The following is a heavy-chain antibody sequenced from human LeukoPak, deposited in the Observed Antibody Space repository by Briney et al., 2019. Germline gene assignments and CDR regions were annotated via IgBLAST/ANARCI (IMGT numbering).Heavy chain of an antibody. J-gene: IGHJ6*03. CDR3: ARAPMVRGVNNYYYYMDV. CDR1: GGSFSGYY. D-gene: IGHD3-10*01. CDR2: INHSGST. Sequence: SETLSLTCAVYGGSFSGYYWSWIRQPPGKGLEWIGEINHSGSTNYNPSLKSRVTISVDTSKNQFSLKLSSATAADTAVYYCARAPMVRGVNNYYYYMDVWGKGTKVTVSS. V-gene: IGHV4-34*01.